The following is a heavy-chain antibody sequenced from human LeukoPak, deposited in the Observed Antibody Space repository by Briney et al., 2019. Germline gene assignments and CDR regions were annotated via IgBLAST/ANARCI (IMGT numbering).Heavy chain of an antibody. Sequence: SETLSLTCTVSGGSISSYYWSWIRQPPGKGLEWIGYINYSGSTNYNPSLKSRVTMSVDTSKNQFSLKLSSVTAADTAMYYCAREDDSSGYGAFDIWGQGTMVTVSS. V-gene: IGHV4-59*01. D-gene: IGHD3-22*01. J-gene: IGHJ3*02. CDR1: GGSISSYY. CDR2: INYSGST. CDR3: AREDDSSGYGAFDI.